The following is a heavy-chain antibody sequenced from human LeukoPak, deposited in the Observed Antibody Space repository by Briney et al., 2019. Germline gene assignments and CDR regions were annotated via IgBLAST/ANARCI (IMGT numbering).Heavy chain of an antibody. Sequence: GGSLRLSCAASGFTFSAYWMHWVRRAPGKGLVWVSLINRDGSYTTYADSMKGRFTISRDNAKNTLYLQMNSLRAEDTALYYCAKDLTGELDYWGQGTLVTVSS. CDR3: AKDLTGELDY. J-gene: IGHJ4*02. V-gene: IGHV3-74*01. CDR1: GFTFSAYW. D-gene: IGHD7-27*01. CDR2: INRDGSYT.